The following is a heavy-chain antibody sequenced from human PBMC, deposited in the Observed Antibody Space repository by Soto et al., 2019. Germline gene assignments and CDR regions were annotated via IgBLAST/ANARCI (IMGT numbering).Heavy chain of an antibody. J-gene: IGHJ6*02. V-gene: IGHV3-30*04. D-gene: IGHD6-13*01. CDR2: ISYDGSNK. CDR3: AKVFSPVKSGIAAAEHYYYGMDV. CDR1: GFPFTSHA. Sequence: GGSLRLSCAASGFPFTSHAMYWVRQAPGKGLDWVALISYDGSNKYYADSVKGRFTISRDNSKNTLYLQMNSLRAEDTAVYYCAKVFSPVKSGIAAAEHYYYGMDVWGQGTTVTVSS.